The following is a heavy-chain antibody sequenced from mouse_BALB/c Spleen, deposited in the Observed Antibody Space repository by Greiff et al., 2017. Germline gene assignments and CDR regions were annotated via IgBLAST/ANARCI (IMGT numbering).Heavy chain of an antibody. J-gene: IGHJ3*01. CDR3: ARTRSAY. V-gene: IGHV5-6*01. CDR2: ISSGGSYT. CDR1: GFTFSSYG. Sequence: EVKLVESGGDLVKPGGSLKLSCAASGFTFSSYGMSWVRQTPDKRLEWVATISSGGSYTYYPDSVKGRFTISRNNAKNTLYLQMSSLKSEDTAMYYCARTRSAYWGQGTLVTVSA.